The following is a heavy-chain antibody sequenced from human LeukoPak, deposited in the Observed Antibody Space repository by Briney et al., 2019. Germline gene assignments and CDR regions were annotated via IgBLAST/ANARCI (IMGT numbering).Heavy chain of an antibody. J-gene: IGHJ4*02. V-gene: IGHV3-53*01. D-gene: IGHD4-17*01. Sequence: GGSLRLSCAASGFTFSSYWMSWVRQAPGKGLEWVSVIYSGGSTYYADSVKGRFTISRDNSKNTLYLQMNSLRAEDTAVYYCARASMTTVTTGDYWGQGTLVTVSS. CDR1: GFTFSSYW. CDR2: IYSGGST. CDR3: ARASMTTVTTGDY.